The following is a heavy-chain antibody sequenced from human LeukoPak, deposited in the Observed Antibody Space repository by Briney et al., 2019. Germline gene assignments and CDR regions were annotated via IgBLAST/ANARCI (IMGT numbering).Heavy chain of an antibody. V-gene: IGHV3-23*01. CDR3: AKSSRYGTGWYGRIDY. CDR2: ISGSGGST. J-gene: IGHJ4*02. CDR1: GFTFSSYA. Sequence: PGGPLRLSCAASGFTFSSYAMSWVRQAPGKGLEWVSAISGSGGSTYYADSVKGRLTISRDNSKNTLYLQMNSLRADDTAVYYCAKSSRYGTGWYGRIDYWGQGTLVTVS. D-gene: IGHD6-19*01.